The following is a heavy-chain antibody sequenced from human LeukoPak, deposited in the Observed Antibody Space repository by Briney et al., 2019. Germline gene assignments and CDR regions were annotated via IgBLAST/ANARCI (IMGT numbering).Heavy chain of an antibody. CDR1: GFTFSNYW. CDR3: ARDKRADEGSKFDY. V-gene: IGHV3-7*03. D-gene: IGHD1-26*01. J-gene: IGHJ4*02. CDR2: IRQDGSEK. Sequence: GGSLRLSCAASGFTFSNYWMSWVRQAPGKGLEWVANIRQDGSEKYSVDSVEGRFTISRDNAKNSLYLQMSSLRAEDTAVYYCARDKRADEGSKFDYWGQGTLVTVSS.